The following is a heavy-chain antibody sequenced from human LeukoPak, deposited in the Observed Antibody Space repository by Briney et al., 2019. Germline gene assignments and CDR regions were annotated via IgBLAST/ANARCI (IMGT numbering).Heavy chain of an antibody. J-gene: IGHJ5*02. CDR3: ARGRSPGYSAHDGIDP. CDR1: GYSISSGHY. D-gene: IGHD5-12*01. CDR2: IFHAGNT. V-gene: IGHV4-38-2*02. Sequence: SETLSLTCTVSGYSISSGHYWGWIRQPPGKGLEWIGSIFHAGNTYYNPSLKTRVTISVDTSKNQVSLRLSSVTASDTADYYCARGRSPGYSAHDGIDPWGQGTLVTVSS.